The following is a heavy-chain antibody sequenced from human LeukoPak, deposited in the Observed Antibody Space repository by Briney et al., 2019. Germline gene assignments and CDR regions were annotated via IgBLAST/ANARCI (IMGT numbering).Heavy chain of an antibody. V-gene: IGHV4-59*01. CDR1: GGSISSYY. J-gene: IGHJ6*02. CDR3: ARGSHYATVKPARDYYYYGMDV. CDR2: IYHSGST. Sequence: SETLSLTCTVSGGSISSYYWSWIRQPPGKGLEWIGYIYHSGSTNYNPSLKSRVTISVDTSKNQFSLKLSSVTAADTAVYYCARGSHYATVKPARDYYYYGMDVWGQGTTVTVSS. D-gene: IGHD4-17*01.